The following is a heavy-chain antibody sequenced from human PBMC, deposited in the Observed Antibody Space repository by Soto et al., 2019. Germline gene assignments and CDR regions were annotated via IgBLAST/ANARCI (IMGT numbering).Heavy chain of an antibody. Sequence: SETLSLTCTVSGGSISSYYWSWIRQPPGKGLEWIAYTYYSGSTNYNPSLKSRVTISVDTSKNQFSLKLSSVTAADTAVYYCARGPLAVAGALYYYGMDVWGQGTTVTVSS. J-gene: IGHJ6*02. V-gene: IGHV4-59*12. CDR1: GGSISSYY. CDR2: TYYSGST. CDR3: ARGPLAVAGALYYYGMDV. D-gene: IGHD6-19*01.